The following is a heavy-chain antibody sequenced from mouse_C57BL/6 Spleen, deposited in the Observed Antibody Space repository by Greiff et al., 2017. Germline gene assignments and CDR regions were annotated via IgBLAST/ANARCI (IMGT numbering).Heavy chain of an antibody. Sequence: EVKLQQSGPELVKPGASVKISCKASGYTFTDYYMNWVKQSHGKSLEWIGDINPNNGGTSYNQKFKGKATLTVDKSSSTAYMELRSLTSEDSAVYYCARWAYSNYYYAMDYWGQGTSVTVSS. J-gene: IGHJ4*01. D-gene: IGHD2-5*01. V-gene: IGHV1-26*01. CDR2: INPNNGGT. CDR3: ARWAYSNYYYAMDY. CDR1: GYTFTDYY.